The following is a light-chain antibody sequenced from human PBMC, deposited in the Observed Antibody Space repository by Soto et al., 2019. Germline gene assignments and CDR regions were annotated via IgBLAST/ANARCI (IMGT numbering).Light chain of an antibody. CDR1: QSVTNY. CDR2: DTS. V-gene: IGKV3-11*01. Sequence: EIVLAQAPGTLSLSLGERATLSCTASQSVTNYVACYQQTPGQAPRLLNYDTSNRAPGIPARFSGRWSATDFPPTINHLASEDSGIYYCQQRYNWLTFGGGTKVDIK. CDR3: QQRYNWLT. J-gene: IGKJ4*01.